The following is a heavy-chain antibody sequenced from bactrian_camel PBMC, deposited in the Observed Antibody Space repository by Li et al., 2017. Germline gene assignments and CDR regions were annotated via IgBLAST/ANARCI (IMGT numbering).Heavy chain of an antibody. Sequence: HVQLVESGGGSVQAGGSLRLSCAASGYTADFNRMAWYRQHPGKEREGVAAIYGGTDTDYTDSVKGRFTISQDNAKNTVYLQMNSLKPEDTAMYYCAAVAVVAGTTCLAPPTRVRRYWGQGTQVTVS. D-gene: IGHD6*01. CDR2: IYGGTDT. CDR3: AAVAVVAGTTCLAPPTRVRRY. CDR1: GYTADFNR. V-gene: IGHV3S53*01. J-gene: IGHJ4*01.